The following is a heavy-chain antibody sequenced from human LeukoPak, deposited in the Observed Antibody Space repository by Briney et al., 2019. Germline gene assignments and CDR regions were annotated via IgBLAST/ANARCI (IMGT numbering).Heavy chain of an antibody. V-gene: IGHV4-38-2*01. J-gene: IGHJ4*02. D-gene: IGHD3-22*01. CDR3: VRSSGYYYVGYFDY. CDR2: IYHSGST. Sequence: PSETLSLTCAVSGYSISGGYYWGWIRQPPGKGLEWIGSIYHSGSTYYNPSLKSRVTISVDTSKNQFSLKLSSVTAADTAVYYCVRSSGYYYVGYFDYWGQGTLVTVSS. CDR1: GYSISGGYY.